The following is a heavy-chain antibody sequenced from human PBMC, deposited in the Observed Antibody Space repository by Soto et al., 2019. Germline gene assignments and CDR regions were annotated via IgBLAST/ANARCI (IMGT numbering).Heavy chain of an antibody. V-gene: IGHV5-51*01. CDR1: GYSFTTYS. CDR3: ARLLYDFWGGYYTHPSPFDY. J-gene: IGHJ4*02. D-gene: IGHD3-3*01. CDR2: IYCGDSDT. Sequence: PGQSLNIACKGSGYSFTTYSIGCLLLLPGQRQQRMGIIYCGDSDTRYSRYFQGQVTISADKSISSAYLQWSSLKASDTAMYYCARLLYDFWGGYYTHPSPFDYWGQGTLVTVCS.